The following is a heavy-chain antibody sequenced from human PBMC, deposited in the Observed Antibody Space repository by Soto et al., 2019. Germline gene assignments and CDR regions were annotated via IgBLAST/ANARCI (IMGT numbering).Heavy chain of an antibody. D-gene: IGHD6-13*01. J-gene: IGHJ4*02. Sequence: GGSLRLSCAASGFTFSNAWMNWVRQAPGKGLEWVGRIKSKTDGGTTDYAAPVKGRFTISRDDSKNTLYLQMNSLKTEDTAVYYCTTDAGIAAAGTDFDYWGQGTLVTVS. CDR3: TTDAGIAAAGTDFDY. CDR2: IKSKTDGGTT. CDR1: GFTFSNAW. V-gene: IGHV3-15*07.